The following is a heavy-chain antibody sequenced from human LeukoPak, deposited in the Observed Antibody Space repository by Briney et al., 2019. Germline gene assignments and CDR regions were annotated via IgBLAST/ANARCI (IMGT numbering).Heavy chain of an antibody. CDR3: ARGGDYGDLRYFDY. J-gene: IGHJ4*02. D-gene: IGHD4-17*01. V-gene: IGHV4-59*07. CDR1: GGSINNYY. CDR2: IYYRGST. Sequence: PSDTLSLTCTVSGGSINNYYWSWIRQPPGKGLEWIGYIYYRGSTNYNPSLKSRVTFSVDTSKNQFSLKLNSVTAADTAVYYCARGGDYGDLRYFDYWGQGTLVTVSS.